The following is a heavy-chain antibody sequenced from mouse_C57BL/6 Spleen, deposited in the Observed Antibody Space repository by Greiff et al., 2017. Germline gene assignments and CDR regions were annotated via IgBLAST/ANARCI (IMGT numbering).Heavy chain of an antibody. D-gene: IGHD2-4*01. CDR1: GFTFSSYA. CDR3: TRDGIYYDYAWFAY. V-gene: IGHV5-9-1*02. J-gene: IGHJ3*01. CDR2: ISSGGDYI. Sequence: EVKLMESGEGLVKPGGSLKLSCAASGFTFSSYAMSWVRQTPEKRLEWVAYISSGGDYIYYADTVKGRFTISRDNARNTLYLQMSSLKSEDTAMYYCTRDGIYYDYAWFAYWGQGTLVTVSA.